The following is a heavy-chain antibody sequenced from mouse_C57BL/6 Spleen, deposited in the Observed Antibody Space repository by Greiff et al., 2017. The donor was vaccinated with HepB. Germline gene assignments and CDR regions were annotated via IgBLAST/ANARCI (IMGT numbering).Heavy chain of an antibody. D-gene: IGHD1-1*01. Sequence: VMLVESGPGLVAPSQSLSITCTVSGFSLTSYAISWVRQPPGKGLEWLGVIWTGGGTNYNSALKSRLSISKDNSKSQVFLKMNSLQTDDTARYYCARIYYYGSSTGYFDYWGQGTTLTVSS. CDR2: IWTGGGT. J-gene: IGHJ2*01. CDR1: GFSLTSYA. V-gene: IGHV2-9-1*01. CDR3: ARIYYYGSSTGYFDY.